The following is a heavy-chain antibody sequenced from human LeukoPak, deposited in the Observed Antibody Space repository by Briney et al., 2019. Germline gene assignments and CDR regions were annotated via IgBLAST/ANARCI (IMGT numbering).Heavy chain of an antibody. J-gene: IGHJ5*02. CDR3: AKGNSGDCYSNWFDP. CDR2: ISGSGGST. D-gene: IGHD2-21*02. Sequence: GGSLRLSCAASGFTFSSYAMSWVRQAPGKGLEWVSAISGSGGSTYYADSVKGRFTISRDNSKNTLYLQMNSLRAEDTAVYYCAKGNSGDCYSNWFDPWGQGTLVSVSS. CDR1: GFTFSSYA. V-gene: IGHV3-23*01.